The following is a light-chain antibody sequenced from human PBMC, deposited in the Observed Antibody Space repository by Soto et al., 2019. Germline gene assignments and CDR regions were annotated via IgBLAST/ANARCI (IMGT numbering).Light chain of an antibody. J-gene: IGLJ3*02. Sequence: QSVLTQPPSVSGAPGKRVTISCTGSSSNIGAGYDVHWYQQLPGTAPKLLIYGNSNRPSGVPDRFSGSKSGTSASLAITGLQAEGEADYYCQSYDSSLSGYWVFGGGTKLTVL. V-gene: IGLV1-40*01. CDR2: GNS. CDR3: QSYDSSLSGYWV. CDR1: SSNIGAGYD.